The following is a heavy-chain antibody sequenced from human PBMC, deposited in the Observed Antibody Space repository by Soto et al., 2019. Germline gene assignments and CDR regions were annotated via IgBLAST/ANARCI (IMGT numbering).Heavy chain of an antibody. CDR2: INHSGST. CDR3: ARGYQAASFDI. D-gene: IGHD2-2*01. Sequence: RQPPGKGLEWIGEINHSGSTNYNPSLKSRVTISVDTSKNQFSLKLSSVTAADTAVYYCARGYQAASFDIWGQGTMVTVSS. V-gene: IGHV4-34*01. J-gene: IGHJ3*02.